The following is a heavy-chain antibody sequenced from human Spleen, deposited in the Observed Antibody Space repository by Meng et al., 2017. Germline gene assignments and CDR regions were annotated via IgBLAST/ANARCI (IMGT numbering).Heavy chain of an antibody. V-gene: IGHV4-59*11. CDR1: GYSISSGHY. J-gene: IGHJ4*02. CDR2: ISYSGNT. Sequence: ESLRLSCTVSGYSISSGHYWGWIRQPPGKGLEWIGYISYSGNTNYSPSLRSRVTISVDTSKNQFSLKLSSVTAADTAVYYCARGVRGADCWGQGTLVTVSS. CDR3: ARGVRGADC.